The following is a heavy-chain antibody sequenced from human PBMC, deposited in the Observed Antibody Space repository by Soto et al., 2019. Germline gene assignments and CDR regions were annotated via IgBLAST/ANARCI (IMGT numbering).Heavy chain of an antibody. D-gene: IGHD4-17*01. CDR3: ARKVYGDFYYYGMDV. V-gene: IGHV3-21*01. J-gene: IGHJ6*02. CDR1: GFTFSSYS. CDR2: ISSSSDYI. Sequence: EVQLVESGGGLVKPGGSLRLSCAASGFTFSSYSMNWVRQAPGKGLEWVSSISSSSDYIYYADSVKGRFTISRDNAKNSLYLQMNSLRADDTSVYYCARKVYGDFYYYGMDVWGQGTTVTVSS.